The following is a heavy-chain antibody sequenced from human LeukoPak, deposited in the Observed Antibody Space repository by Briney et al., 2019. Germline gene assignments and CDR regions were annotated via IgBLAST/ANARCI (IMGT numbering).Heavy chain of an antibody. CDR2: ISGSGGST. CDR3: AKPHDSSGYYYFDY. Sequence: GGFLRLSCAASGFTFSSYAMSWVRQAPGKGLEWVSAISGSGGSTCYADSMKGRFTISRDNSKNTLYLQMNSLRAEDTAVYYCAKPHDSSGYYYFDYWGQGTLVTVSS. CDR1: GFTFSSYA. V-gene: IGHV3-23*01. D-gene: IGHD3-22*01. J-gene: IGHJ4*02.